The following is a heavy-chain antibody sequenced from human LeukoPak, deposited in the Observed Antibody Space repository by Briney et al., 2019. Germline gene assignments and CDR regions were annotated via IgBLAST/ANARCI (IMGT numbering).Heavy chain of an antibody. CDR3: ARSVTAMDTVGY. D-gene: IGHD5-18*01. CDR1: GGTFSSYA. Sequence: ASVKVSCKASGGTFSSYAISWVRQAPGQGLEWMGGTIPIFGTANYAQKFQGRVTITADKSTSTAYMELSSLRSEDTAVYYCARSVTAMDTVGYWGQGTLVTVSS. J-gene: IGHJ4*02. V-gene: IGHV1-69*06. CDR2: TIPIFGTA.